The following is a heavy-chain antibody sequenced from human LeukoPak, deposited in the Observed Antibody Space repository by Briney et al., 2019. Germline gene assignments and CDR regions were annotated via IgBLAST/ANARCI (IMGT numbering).Heavy chain of an antibody. CDR1: GYTFTSYG. J-gene: IGHJ6*03. CDR3: ARVSCSSTSCYLSPRGYYMDV. D-gene: IGHD2-2*01. Sequence: ASVKVSCKASGYTFTSYGISWVRQAPGQGLEWMGWISAYNGNTNYAQKLQGRVTMTTDTSTSTAYMELRSLRSDDTAVYYCARVSCSSTSCYLSPRGYYMDVWGKGTTVTVSS. V-gene: IGHV1-18*01. CDR2: ISAYNGNT.